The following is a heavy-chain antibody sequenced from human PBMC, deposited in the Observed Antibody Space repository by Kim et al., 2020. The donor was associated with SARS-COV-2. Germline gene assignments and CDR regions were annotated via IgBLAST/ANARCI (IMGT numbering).Heavy chain of an antibody. V-gene: IGHV3-13*01. D-gene: IGHD6-13*01. CDR3: VRVIAAAGTMFGAFDI. Sequence: SVKGRFTISRENAKNSLYLQMNSLRAGDTAVYYCVRVIAAAGTMFGAFDIWGQGTMVTVSS. J-gene: IGHJ3*02.